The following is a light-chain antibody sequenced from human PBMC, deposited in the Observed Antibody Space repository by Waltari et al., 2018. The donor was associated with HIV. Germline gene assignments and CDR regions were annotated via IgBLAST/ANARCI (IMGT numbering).Light chain of an antibody. J-gene: IGLJ2*01. CDR1: DSDFGLYNF. CDR2: DVD. V-gene: IGLV2-14*03. Sequence: AVTQPASVSGLPGQSTTISCTGDDSDFGLYNFVSWYQQHSGKPPRLILYDVDSRASGVSYRFSGSMSGNPASLTISGLRAEDEGHYYCASFTGDNTVIFGGGTEVTVL. CDR3: ASFTGDNTVI.